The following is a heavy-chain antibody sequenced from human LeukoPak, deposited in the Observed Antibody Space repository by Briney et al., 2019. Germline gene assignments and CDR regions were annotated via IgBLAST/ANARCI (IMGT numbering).Heavy chain of an antibody. CDR3: ARDSGGTSYPFDP. J-gene: IGHJ5*02. V-gene: IGHV4-59*01. Sequence: SETLSLTCTVSGGSLRSYYWSWIRQPPGEGRGWIGYIYYSGTTNYNPSLKSRVTISVDTSKNQFSLKLSSVTAADTAIYYCARDSGGTSYPFDPWGQGTLVTVSS. D-gene: IGHD2-2*01. CDR1: GGSLRSYY. CDR2: IYYSGTT.